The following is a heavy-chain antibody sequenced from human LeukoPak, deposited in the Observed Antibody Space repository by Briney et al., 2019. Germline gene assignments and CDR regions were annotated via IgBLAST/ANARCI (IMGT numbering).Heavy chain of an antibody. J-gene: IGHJ4*02. CDR2: ISGSGGST. CDR3: AKYEPYYDILTGYSQYYFDY. V-gene: IGHV3-23*01. D-gene: IGHD3-9*01. Sequence: PGGSLRLSCAASGFTFSSYAMSWVRQAPGKGLEWVSAISGSGGSTYYADYVKGRFTISRDNSKNTLYLQMNSLRAEDTAVYYCAKYEPYYDILTGYSQYYFDYWGQGTLVTVSS. CDR1: GFTFSSYA.